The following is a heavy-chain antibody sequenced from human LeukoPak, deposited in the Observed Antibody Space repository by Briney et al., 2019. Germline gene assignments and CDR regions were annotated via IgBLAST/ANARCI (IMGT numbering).Heavy chain of an antibody. Sequence: GGSLRLSCAASGFTFSTYSMNWVRQAPGKGLEWVSAISYSGGSTYYADSVKGRFTISRDNSKNTLYLQMNSLRAEDTAVYYCARDRDDYYYMDVWGKGTTVTVSS. CDR3: ARDRDDYYYMDV. V-gene: IGHV3-23*01. CDR1: GFTFSTYS. CDR2: ISYSGGST. J-gene: IGHJ6*03. D-gene: IGHD2-21*02.